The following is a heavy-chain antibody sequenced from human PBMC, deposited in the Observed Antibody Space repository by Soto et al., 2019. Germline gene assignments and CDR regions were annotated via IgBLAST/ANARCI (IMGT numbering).Heavy chain of an antibody. CDR3: AREGVAPYYYYGMDV. Sequence: GSGKVAFKGSWFTFSRSRIRLVGPAPGKGLEWMGWISTYNGDTNYAQTFQGRVTMTTDTSTSTVYMELRSLRSDDTAVYYCAREGVAPYYYYGMDVWGQGTPVTVSS. D-gene: IGHD5-12*01. CDR1: WFTFSRSR. V-gene: IGHV1-18*01. J-gene: IGHJ6*02. CDR2: ISTYNGDT.